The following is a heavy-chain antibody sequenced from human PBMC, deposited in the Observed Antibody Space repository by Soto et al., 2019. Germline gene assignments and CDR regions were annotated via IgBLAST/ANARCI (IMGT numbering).Heavy chain of an antibody. J-gene: IGHJ6*02. D-gene: IGHD3-3*01. V-gene: IGHV4-34*01. CDR2: INHSGST. CDR3: ARGSRITIFGVVTYPAYYYYGMDV. CDR1: GVSFSGYY. Sequence: SETLSLTFAVYGVSFSGYYWSWIRHPPGKGLEWIGEINHSGSTNYNPSLKSRVTISVDTSKNQFSLKLSSVTAADTAVYYCARGSRITIFGVVTYPAYYYYGMDVWGQGTTVTVSS.